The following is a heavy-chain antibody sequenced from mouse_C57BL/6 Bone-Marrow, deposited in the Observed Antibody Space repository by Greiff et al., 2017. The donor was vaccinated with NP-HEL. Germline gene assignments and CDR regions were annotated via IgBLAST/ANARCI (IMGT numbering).Heavy chain of an antibody. J-gene: IGHJ2*01. V-gene: IGHV7-3*01. Sequence: EVKVVESGGGLVQPGGSLSLSCAASGFTFTDYYMSWVRQPPGKALEWLGFIRNKANGYTTEYSASVKGRFTISRDNSQSILYLQMNALRAEDSATYYCARDISWNYFDYWGQGTTLTVSS. CDR3: ARDISWNYFDY. CDR2: IRNKANGYTT. CDR1: GFTFTDYY.